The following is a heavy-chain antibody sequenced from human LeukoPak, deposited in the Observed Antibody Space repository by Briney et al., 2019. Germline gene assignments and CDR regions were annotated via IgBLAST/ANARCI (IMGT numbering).Heavy chain of an antibody. Sequence: GGSLRLSCAAFGFTVSRNHMTWVRQAPGKGLEWVSIIYSGGSTYYADSVRGRFTISRDSSQNTLYLQMNGLRVEDTAVYYCVTLPTGDYWGQGTPVTVSS. J-gene: IGHJ4*02. CDR2: IYSGGST. CDR3: VTLPTGDY. D-gene: IGHD2-15*01. CDR1: GFTVSRNH. V-gene: IGHV3-53*01.